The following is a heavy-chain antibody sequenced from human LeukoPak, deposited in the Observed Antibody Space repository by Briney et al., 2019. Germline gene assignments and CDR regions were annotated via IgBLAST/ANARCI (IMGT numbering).Heavy chain of an antibody. J-gene: IGHJ4*02. CDR1: GFTFRSYW. Sequence: GSLRLSCAASGFTFRSYWMSWVRQPPGKGLEWIGSIYYSGSTYYNPSLKSRVTISVDTSKNQFSLKLSSVTAADTAVYYCAREGVGVLLWFGEFYWGQGTLVTVSS. D-gene: IGHD3-10*01. V-gene: IGHV4-39*07. CDR3: AREGVGVLLWFGEFY. CDR2: IYYSGST.